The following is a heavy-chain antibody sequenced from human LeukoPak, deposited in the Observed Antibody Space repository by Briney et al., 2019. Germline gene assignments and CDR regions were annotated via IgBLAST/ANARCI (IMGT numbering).Heavy chain of an antibody. CDR1: GFTFSSYW. CDR2: INSDGSST. CDR3: ARVPRSSGRSFDY. Sequence: GGSLGLSCAASGFTFSSYWMHWVRQAPGKGLVWVSRINSDGSSTSYADSVKGRFTISRDNAKNTLYLQMNSLRAEDTAVYYCARVPRSSGRSFDYWGQGTLVTVSS. D-gene: IGHD6-19*01. J-gene: IGHJ4*02. V-gene: IGHV3-74*01.